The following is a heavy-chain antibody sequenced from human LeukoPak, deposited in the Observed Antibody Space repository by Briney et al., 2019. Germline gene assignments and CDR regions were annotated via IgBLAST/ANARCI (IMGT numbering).Heavy chain of an antibody. D-gene: IGHD3-22*01. CDR3: ARARNNYDSSGYSALDY. CDR2: IIPIFGTA. CDR1: GGTFSSYA. V-gene: IGHV1-69*13. J-gene: IGHJ4*02. Sequence: ASVKVSFKASGGTFSSYAISWVRQAPGQGLEWMGGIIPIFGTANYAQKFQGRVTITADESTSTAYMELSSLRSEDTAVYYRARARNNYDSSGYSALDYWGQGTLVTVSS.